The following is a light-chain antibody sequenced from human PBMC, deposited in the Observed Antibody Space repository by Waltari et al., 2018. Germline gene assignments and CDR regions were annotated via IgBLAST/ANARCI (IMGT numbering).Light chain of an antibody. V-gene: IGLV2-18*02. CDR3: SSFTSSNTWV. J-gene: IGLJ3*02. CDR1: SNDVGGYNR. Sequence: QSALTQPASVSGSPGQSITISCTGTSNDVGGYNRVSWNQQPPGTVPKLMIYEVTHRPSGVPDRFSGSKSGNTASLTISGLQAEDEADYYCSSFTSSNTWVFGGGTKLTVL. CDR2: EVT.